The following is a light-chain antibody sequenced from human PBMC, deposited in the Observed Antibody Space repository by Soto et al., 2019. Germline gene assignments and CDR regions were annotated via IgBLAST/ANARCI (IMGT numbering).Light chain of an antibody. Sequence: QSALTQPASVSGSPGQSITISCTGTSSDVGGYNYVSWYQQQPGKAPKLMIYDVNNRPSGVSNRFSGSKSGNTASLTISGLQADDEADYYCSSYTGSSTYVVFGGGTKLTVL. V-gene: IGLV2-14*01. CDR3: SSYTGSSTYVV. CDR2: DVN. CDR1: SSDVGGYNY. J-gene: IGLJ2*01.